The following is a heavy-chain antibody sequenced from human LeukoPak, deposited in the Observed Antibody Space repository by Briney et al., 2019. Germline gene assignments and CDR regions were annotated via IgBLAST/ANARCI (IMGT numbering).Heavy chain of an antibody. D-gene: IGHD7-27*01. CDR3: ARGLDWGIDY. J-gene: IGHJ4*02. CDR1: GGSFSGYY. Sequence: SETLSLTCAVYGGSFSGYYWSWIRQPPGKGLEWIGEINHSGSTNYNPSLKSRVTISVDTSKNQFSLKLSSVTAADTAVCYCARGLDWGIDYWGQGTLVTVSS. CDR2: INHSGST. V-gene: IGHV4-34*01.